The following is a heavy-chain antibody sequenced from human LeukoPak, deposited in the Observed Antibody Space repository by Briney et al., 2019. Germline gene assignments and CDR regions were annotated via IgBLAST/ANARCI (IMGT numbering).Heavy chain of an antibody. CDR1: GFTFGDYS. CDR3: ARDGPLFDP. CDR2: ISSSSTTI. Sequence: GGSLRLSCAASGFTFGDYSMNWVRQAPGKGLEWVSYISSSSTTIYYADPVKGRFTISRDNAKNSLYLQMNSLRAEDTAVYYCARDGPLFDPWGQGTLVTVSS. J-gene: IGHJ5*02. V-gene: IGHV3-48*04.